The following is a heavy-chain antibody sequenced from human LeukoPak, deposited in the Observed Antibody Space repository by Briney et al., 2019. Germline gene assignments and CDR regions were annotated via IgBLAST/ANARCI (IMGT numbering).Heavy chain of an antibody. CDR2: MSPNSGNT. CDR1: GYTFTSYD. Sequence: GASVKVSCKASGYTFTSYDINWVRQATGQGLEWMGWMSPNSGNTGYAQKFQGRVTITRNTSISTAYMELSSLRSEDTAVYYCARGSWEPDAFDIWGQGTMVTVSS. J-gene: IGHJ3*02. D-gene: IGHD1-26*01. CDR3: ARGSWEPDAFDI. V-gene: IGHV1-8*03.